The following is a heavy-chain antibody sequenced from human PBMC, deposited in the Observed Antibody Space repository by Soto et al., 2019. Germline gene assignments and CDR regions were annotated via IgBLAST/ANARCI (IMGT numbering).Heavy chain of an antibody. CDR2: INHSGST. CDR3: ARGRTSIRIFGVVIIPTHFDY. V-gene: IGHV4-34*01. J-gene: IGHJ4*02. Sequence: QVQLQQWGAGLLKPSETLSLTCAVYGGSFSGYYWSWIRQPPGKGLEWIGEINHSGSTNYNPSLKRRVTISVDTSKNQFSLKLSSVTAADTAVYYCARGRTSIRIFGVVIIPTHFDYWGQGTLVTVSS. D-gene: IGHD3-3*01. CDR1: GGSFSGYY.